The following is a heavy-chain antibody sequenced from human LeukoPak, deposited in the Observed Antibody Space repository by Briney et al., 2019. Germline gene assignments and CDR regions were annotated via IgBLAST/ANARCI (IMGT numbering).Heavy chain of an antibody. CDR1: GFIFSTYG. Sequence: QPGGSLRLSCAASGFIFSTYGMYWVRQAPGKGLEWVAFIRHDGSIKNYADSVKGRFTISRDNSKNTLYLQMNSLRAEDTAVYYCATDVHPGNNWFDPWGQGTLVTVSS. D-gene: IGHD1-1*01. J-gene: IGHJ5*02. CDR3: ATDVHPGNNWFDP. V-gene: IGHV3-30*02. CDR2: IRHDGSIK.